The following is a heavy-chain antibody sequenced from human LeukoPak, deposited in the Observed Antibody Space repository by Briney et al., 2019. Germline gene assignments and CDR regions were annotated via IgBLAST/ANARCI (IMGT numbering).Heavy chain of an antibody. D-gene: IGHD3-22*01. V-gene: IGHV5-10-1*01. Sequence: GESLKISCKGSGYIFTTYWIGWVRQTPGKGLEWMGRIDPSDSYTNYSPSFQGHVTISADKSISTAYLQWSSLKASDTAMYYCARHAYYYDSSGYYYFDYWGQGTLVTVSS. CDR3: ARHAYYYDSSGYYYFDY. CDR2: IDPSDSYT. CDR1: GYIFTTYW. J-gene: IGHJ4*02.